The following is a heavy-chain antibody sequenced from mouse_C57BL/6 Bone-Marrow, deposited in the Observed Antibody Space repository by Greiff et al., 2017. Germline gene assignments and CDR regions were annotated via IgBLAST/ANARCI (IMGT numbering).Heavy chain of an antibody. CDR2: IDPETGGT. CDR1: GYTFTDYE. V-gene: IGHV1-15*01. Sequence: VQLQQSGAELVRPGASVTLSCKASGYTFTDYEMHWVKQTPVHGLEWIGAIDPETGGTAYNQKFKGKAILTADKSSSTAYMELRSLTSEDSAVYYCTRFITTVPDYWGQGTTLTVSS. D-gene: IGHD1-1*01. CDR3: TRFITTVPDY. J-gene: IGHJ2*01.